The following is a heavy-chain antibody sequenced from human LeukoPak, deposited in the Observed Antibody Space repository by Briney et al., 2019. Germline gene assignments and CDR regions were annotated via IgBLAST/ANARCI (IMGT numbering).Heavy chain of an antibody. CDR2: ISGSGGST. J-gene: IGHJ4*02. CDR3: AQWSRYFDY. D-gene: IGHD1-26*01. V-gene: IGHV3-23*01. Sequence: GGTLRLSYAASGFTFSSYGMSWVRQAPGKGLEWVSAISGSGGSTDYADSVKGRLTISRDNSKNTLYLQMNSLRAEDTALYFCAQWSRYFDYWGQGTLVTVSS. CDR1: GFTFSSYG.